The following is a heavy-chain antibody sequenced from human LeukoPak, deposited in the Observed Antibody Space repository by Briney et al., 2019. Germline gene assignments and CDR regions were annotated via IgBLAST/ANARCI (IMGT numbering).Heavy chain of an antibody. CDR3: ARSPTDLTSNSYSSSWYLLDYYYYMDV. D-gene: IGHD6-13*01. CDR1: GGSIGSSSYY. CDR2: IYYGGIT. J-gene: IGHJ6*03. Sequence: PSEALSLTCTVSGGSIGSSSYYWGWIRQPPGKGLEWIGSIYYGGITFYNPSLKSRVTISVDTSKNQFSLKLSSVTAADTAVYYCARSPTDLTSNSYSSSWYLLDYYYYMDVWGKGTTVTVSS. V-gene: IGHV4-39*01.